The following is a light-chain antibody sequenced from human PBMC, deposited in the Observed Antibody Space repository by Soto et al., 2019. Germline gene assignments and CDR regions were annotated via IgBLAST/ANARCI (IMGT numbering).Light chain of an antibody. J-gene: IGKJ1*01. V-gene: IGKV3-15*01. Sequence: EIVMTQSPATLSVSPGERATLSCRASQSVSSNLAWYQQKPGQAPRLLIYGASTRATGIPARFSGSGSGTEFTLTLSSLQSEDFALYYCQQYNNWPPRGTFGQGTKVEIK. CDR2: GAS. CDR1: QSVSSN. CDR3: QQYNNWPPRGT.